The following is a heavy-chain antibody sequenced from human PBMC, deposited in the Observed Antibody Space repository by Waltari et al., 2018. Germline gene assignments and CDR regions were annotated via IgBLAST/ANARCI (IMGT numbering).Heavy chain of an antibody. CDR1: GGSISSSSYY. J-gene: IGHJ6*03. V-gene: IGHV3-11*04. D-gene: IGHD4-17*01. CDR2: ISSSGSTI. Sequence: QLQLQESGPGLVKPSETLSLTRTVSGGSISSSSYYWGWIRQPPGKGLEWVSYISSSGSTIYYADSVKGRFTISRDNAKNSLYLQMNSLRAEDTAVYYCARPRTVTTVWRPNYYYYYMDVWGKGTTVTVSS. CDR3: ARPRTVTTVWRPNYYYYYMDV.